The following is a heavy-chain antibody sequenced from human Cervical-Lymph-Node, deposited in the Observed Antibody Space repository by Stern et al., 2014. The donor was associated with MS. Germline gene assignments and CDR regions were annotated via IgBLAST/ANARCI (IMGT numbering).Heavy chain of an antibody. CDR3: ARDTVAMLYYFDY. J-gene: IGHJ4*02. D-gene: IGHD5-12*01. Sequence: VQLVESGGGVVQPGRSLRLSCAASGFSFSGYGMHWVRQAPGRELEWVAVIWNDGSNKYYADSVKGRFPISRDNSKNTLFLQMDSLRAEDTAVYYCARDTVAMLYYFDYWGQGTPVTVSS. CDR2: IWNDGSNK. CDR1: GFSFSGYG. V-gene: IGHV3-33*01.